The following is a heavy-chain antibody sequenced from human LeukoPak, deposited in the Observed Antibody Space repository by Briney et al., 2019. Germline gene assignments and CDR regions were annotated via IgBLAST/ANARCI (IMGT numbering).Heavy chain of an antibody. CDR1: GYTFTSYG. CDR2: ISAYNGNT. D-gene: IGHD1-1*01. Sequence: ASVKVSCKASGYTFTSYGISWVRQAPGQGLEWMGWISAYNGNTNYAQKLQGRVTMTTDTSTSTAYMELRSLRSDDTAVYYCARDPVQLERRDAFDIWGQGTMVTVSS. CDR3: ARDPVQLERRDAFDI. J-gene: IGHJ3*02. V-gene: IGHV1-18*01.